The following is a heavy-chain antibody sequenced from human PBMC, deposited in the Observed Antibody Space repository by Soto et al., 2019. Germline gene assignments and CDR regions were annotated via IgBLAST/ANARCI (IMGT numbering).Heavy chain of an antibody. CDR1: GFTYNSK. CDR3: AKVVGRTVAATTGPLDI. CDR2: FGHNGKST. D-gene: IGHD1-26*01. J-gene: IGHJ3*02. V-gene: IGHV3-23*01. Sequence: EVQLLESGGGLVQPGGSLRLSCLASGFTYNSKNWVRQAPGKGLEWVSGFGHNGKSTYYIASVRGRFTLPRDNSKNMIDLEMNSLRACNTAVYYCAKVVGRTVAATTGPLDIWGHGTMV.